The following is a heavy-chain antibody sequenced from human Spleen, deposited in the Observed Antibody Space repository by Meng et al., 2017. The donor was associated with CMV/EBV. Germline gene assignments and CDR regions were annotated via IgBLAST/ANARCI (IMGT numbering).Heavy chain of an antibody. CDR2: ISSSSSTI. J-gene: IGHJ4*02. V-gene: IGHV3-48*04. CDR3: ARGTWDYDFWSGYLDY. Sequence: GGSLRLSCAASGFTFSSYSMNWVRQAPGKGLEWVSYISSSSSTIYYADSVKGRFTISRDNAKNSPYLQMNSLRAEDTAVYYCARGTWDYDFWSGYLDYWGQGTLVTVSS. D-gene: IGHD3-3*01. CDR1: GFTFSSYS.